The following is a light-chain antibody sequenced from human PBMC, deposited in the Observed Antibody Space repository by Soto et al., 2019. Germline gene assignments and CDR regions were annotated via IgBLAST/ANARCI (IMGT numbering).Light chain of an antibody. CDR1: QSVTSSF. CDR3: QQYGSSRWT. J-gene: IGKJ1*01. CDR2: GAS. V-gene: IGKV3-20*01. Sequence: EIVLTQSPGTLSLSPGARATLSCRASQSVTSSFLAWYQQKPGQATRLLIYGASSRATGIPDRFSGSGSEADFTLTISGLEPEEFAVYYCQQYGSSRWTVGQGTKVDIK.